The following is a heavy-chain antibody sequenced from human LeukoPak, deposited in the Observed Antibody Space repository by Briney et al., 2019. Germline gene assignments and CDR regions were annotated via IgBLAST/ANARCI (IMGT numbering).Heavy chain of an antibody. Sequence: GGSLRLSCAASGFTFSSYRMSWVRQAPGKGLEWVSYISSSSSTIYYADSVKGRFTISRDNAKNSLYLQMNSLRAEDTAVYYCARRDYYYGSGSYYTYYYYYMDVWGKGTTVTVSS. D-gene: IGHD3-10*01. CDR3: ARRDYYYGSGSYYTYYYYYMDV. CDR2: ISSSSSTI. CDR1: GFTFSSYR. J-gene: IGHJ6*03. V-gene: IGHV3-48*01.